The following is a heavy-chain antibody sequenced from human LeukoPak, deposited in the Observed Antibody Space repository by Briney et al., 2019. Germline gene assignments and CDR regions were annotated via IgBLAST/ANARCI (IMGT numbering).Heavy chain of an antibody. D-gene: IGHD1-26*01. V-gene: IGHV3-30*02. CDR3: AKNMGATDYYFDY. J-gene: IGHJ4*02. Sequence: GGSLRLSCAASGFIFNSYGMHWVRQAPGKGLEWVAFIRYDGSNKYYADSVKGRFTISRDNSKNTLYLQMNSLRAEDTAVYYCAKNMGATDYYFDYWGQGTLVTVSS. CDR2: IRYDGSNK. CDR1: GFIFNSYG.